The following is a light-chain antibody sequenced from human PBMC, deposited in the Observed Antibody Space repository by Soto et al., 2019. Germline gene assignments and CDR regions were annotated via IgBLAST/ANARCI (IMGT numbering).Light chain of an antibody. V-gene: IGLV2-8*01. CDR2: GVS. Sequence: QSALTQPPSASGSPGQSVTISCTGDSADIGSYNYVSWYQQHPGKAPKLMIYGVSKRPSGVPDRFSGSKSGDTASLTVSGLQAEDEADYYCSSYAGSNKFVVFGGGTKLTVL. J-gene: IGLJ2*01. CDR3: SSYAGSNKFVV. CDR1: SADIGSYNY.